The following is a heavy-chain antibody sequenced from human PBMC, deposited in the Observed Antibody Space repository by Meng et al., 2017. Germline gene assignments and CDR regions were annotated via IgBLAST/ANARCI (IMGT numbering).Heavy chain of an antibody. CDR3: ARDYVVAAAGLDAFDI. J-gene: IGHJ3*02. D-gene: IGHD6-13*01. CDR2: IYYSEST. CDR1: GGSISSSSYY. Sequence: SETLSLTCTVSGGSISSSSYYWGWIRQPPGKGLEWIGSIYYSESTYYNPSLKSRVTISVDTSKNQFSLKLSSVTAADTAVYYCARDYVVAAAGLDAFDIWGQGTMVTVSS. V-gene: IGHV4-39*07.